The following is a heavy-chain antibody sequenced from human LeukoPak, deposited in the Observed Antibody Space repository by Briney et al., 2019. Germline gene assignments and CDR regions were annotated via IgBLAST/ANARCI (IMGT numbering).Heavy chain of an antibody. D-gene: IGHD3-22*01. Sequence: GGSLRLSCAASGFTFDDYAMHWVRQAPGKGLEWVSGNSWNSGSIGYADSVKGRFTISRDNAKNSLYLQMNSLRAEDTALYYCAKDIAYYYDSSGYFDYWGQGTLVTVSS. V-gene: IGHV3-9*01. J-gene: IGHJ4*02. CDR2: NSWNSGSI. CDR3: AKDIAYYYDSSGYFDY. CDR1: GFTFDDYA.